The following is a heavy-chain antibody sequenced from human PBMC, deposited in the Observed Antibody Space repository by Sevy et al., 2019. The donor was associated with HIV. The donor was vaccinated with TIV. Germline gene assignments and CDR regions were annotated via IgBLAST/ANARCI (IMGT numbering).Heavy chain of an antibody. Sequence: GGSLRLSCAASGFTFSGSAMHWVRQASGKGLEWVGRIRSKAHSYATAYAASVKGRFTISRDDSKNTAYLQMNSLKTEDTAVYYCTSPRPNYDILTGLDYYYGMDVSGQGTTVTVSS. V-gene: IGHV3-73*01. CDR1: GFTFSGSA. J-gene: IGHJ6*02. D-gene: IGHD3-9*01. CDR2: IRSKAHSYAT. CDR3: TSPRPNYDILTGLDYYYGMDV.